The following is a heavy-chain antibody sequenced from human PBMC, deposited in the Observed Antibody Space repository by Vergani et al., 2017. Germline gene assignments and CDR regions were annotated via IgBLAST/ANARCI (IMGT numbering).Heavy chain of an antibody. V-gene: IGHV3-33*01. Sequence: QVQLVESGGGVVQPGRSLRLSCTSSGFTFSTYAMHWVRQAPGTGLEWVAIIYYDGSKKYYADAVMGRFTISRDNSRNTLDLLMSILRAEDTAIYYCVREGSYCGSTTCRNPSYVYYYHMDVWGEGTTVTVSS. CDR1: GFTFSTYA. CDR2: IYYDGSKK. CDR3: VREGSYCGSTTCRNPSYVYYYHMDV. D-gene: IGHD2-21*01. J-gene: IGHJ6*03.